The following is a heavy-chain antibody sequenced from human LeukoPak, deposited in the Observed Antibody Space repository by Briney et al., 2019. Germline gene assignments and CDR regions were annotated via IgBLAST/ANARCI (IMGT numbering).Heavy chain of an antibody. J-gene: IGHJ2*01. CDR3: ARDLPGYGYFDL. D-gene: IGHD2-15*01. CDR2: IYYSGST. Sequence: SETLSLTCTVSGGSISSYYWSWIRQPPGKGLEWIGYIYYSGSTNYNPSLKSRVTISVDTSKNQFSLKLSSVTAADTAVYYCARDLPGYGYFDLWGRGTLVTVSS. V-gene: IGHV4-59*01. CDR1: GGSISSYY.